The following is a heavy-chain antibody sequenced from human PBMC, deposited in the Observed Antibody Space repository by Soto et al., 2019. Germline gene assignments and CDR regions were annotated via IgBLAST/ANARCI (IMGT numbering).Heavy chain of an antibody. V-gene: IGHV3-23*01. D-gene: IGHD6-19*01. J-gene: IGHJ3*02. CDR2: LSGSGGST. Sequence: EVQLLESGGGLVQPGESLRLSCAASGFSFSNYAMSWVRQAPGKGLEWVSALSGSGGSTYYADSVKGRFTISRDNSKNTLSLQMNSLRAEDTARYYCAKPAIAVAGRWSAAFDIWGQGTMVTVSS. CDR1: GFSFSNYA. CDR3: AKPAIAVAGRWSAAFDI.